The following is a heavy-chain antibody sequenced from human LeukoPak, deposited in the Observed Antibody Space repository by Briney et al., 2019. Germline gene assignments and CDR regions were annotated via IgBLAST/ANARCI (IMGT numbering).Heavy chain of an antibody. CDR3: ARGILGTRADY. V-gene: IGHV1-2*06. D-gene: IGHD3-16*01. CDR2: INPNRGGT. J-gene: IGHJ4*02. CDR1: GYTFTGYY. Sequence: ASVKVSCKASGYTFTGYYMHWVRQAPGQGLEWMGRINPNRGGTTYAQKLQGRVTMTRDTSISTAYMELSRLRSDDTAVYYCARGILGTRADYWGQGTLVTVSS.